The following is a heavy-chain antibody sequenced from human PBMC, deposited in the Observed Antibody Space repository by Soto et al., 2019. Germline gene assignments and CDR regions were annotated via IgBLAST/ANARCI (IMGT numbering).Heavy chain of an antibody. V-gene: IGHV2-5*08. CDR1: GGSISSYYW. J-gene: IGHJ4*02. CDR3: AHRHDGDRRWEFDY. Sequence: TLSLTCTVSGGSISSYYWSWIRQPPGKALEWLALIYWDDDKRYSPSLKSRLTITKDTSKNQVVLTMTNMDPVDTATYYCAHRHDGDRRWEFDYWGQGTLVTVSS. D-gene: IGHD4-17*01. CDR2: IYWDDDK.